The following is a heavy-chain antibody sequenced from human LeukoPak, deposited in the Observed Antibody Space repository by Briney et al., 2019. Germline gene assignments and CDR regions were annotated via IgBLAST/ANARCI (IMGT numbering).Heavy chain of an antibody. V-gene: IGHV4-31*03. CDR1: GGSISSGGYY. CDR2: IYSSGST. D-gene: IGHD3-22*01. CDR3: ARGPTYYYDSSGYSDAFDI. Sequence: KTSQTLSLTCTVSGGSISSGGYYWSWIRQHPGKGLEWIGYIYSSGSTYYNPSLKSRVTISVDTSKNQFSLKLSSVTAADTAVYYCARGPTYYYDSSGYSDAFDIWGQGTMVTSLQ. J-gene: IGHJ3*02.